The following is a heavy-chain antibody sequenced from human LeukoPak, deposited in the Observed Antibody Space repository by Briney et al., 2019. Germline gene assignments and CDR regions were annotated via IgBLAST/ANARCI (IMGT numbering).Heavy chain of an antibody. V-gene: IGHV3-64D*09. CDR2: ISSNGGST. J-gene: IGHJ4*02. CDR1: RFTFSSYA. CDR3: VKDKRSWYYFDY. Sequence: VGSLRLSCSASRFTFSSYAMHSGRQAPRKGLEYVSAISSNGGSTYYADSVKGRFTISRDNSKNTLYLQMSSLRAEDTAVYYCVKDKRSWYYFDYWGQGTLVTVSS. D-gene: IGHD6-13*01.